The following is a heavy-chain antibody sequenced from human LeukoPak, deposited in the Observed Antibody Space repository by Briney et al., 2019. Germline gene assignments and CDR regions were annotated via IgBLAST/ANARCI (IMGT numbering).Heavy chain of an antibody. J-gene: IGHJ4*02. D-gene: IGHD6-6*01. V-gene: IGHV1-2*02. CDR2: IDPNSGGT. CDR1: GYTFTGYY. Sequence: GASVKVSCKASGYTFTGYYMHWVRQAPGQGREWMGWIDPNSGGTNYAQKFQGRVTMTRDTSISTAYMELSRLRSDDAAVYYCARDQEYSSSLADYWGQGTLVTVSS. CDR3: ARDQEYSSSLADY.